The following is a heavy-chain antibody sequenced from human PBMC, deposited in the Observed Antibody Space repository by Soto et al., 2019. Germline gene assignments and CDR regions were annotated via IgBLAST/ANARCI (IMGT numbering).Heavy chain of an antibody. CDR1: GGSISSGDYY. CDR2: IYYSGST. Sequence: PSETLSLTCTVSGGSISSGDYYWSWIRQPPGKGLEWIGYIYYSGSTYYNPSLKSRVTISVDTSKNQFSLKLSSVTAADTAVYYCAREPRYYYYYGMDVWGQGTTVTVSS. J-gene: IGHJ6*02. CDR3: AREPRYYYYYGMDV. V-gene: IGHV4-30-4*01.